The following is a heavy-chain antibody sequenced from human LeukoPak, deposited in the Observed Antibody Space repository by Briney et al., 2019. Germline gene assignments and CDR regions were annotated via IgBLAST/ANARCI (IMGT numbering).Heavy chain of an antibody. J-gene: IGHJ6*04. CDR3: ARDPPNPRLRFLEHASTV. D-gene: IGHD3-3*01. Sequence: GGSLRLSCAASGFTFSSYSMNWVRQAPGKGLEWVSYISSSSTIYYADSVKGRFTVSRDNAKNSLYLQMNSLRAEDTAVYYCARDPPNPRLRFLEHASTVWGRGTTVTVSS. V-gene: IGHV3-48*04. CDR2: ISSSSTI. CDR1: GFTFSSYS.